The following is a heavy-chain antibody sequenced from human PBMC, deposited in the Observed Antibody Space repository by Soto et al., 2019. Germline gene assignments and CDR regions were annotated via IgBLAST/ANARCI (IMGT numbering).Heavy chain of an antibody. Sequence: GRSLRLSCAASGFTFSSYSMNWVRQAPGKGLEWVSYISSSSSTIYYADSVKGRFTISRDNAKNSLYLQMNSLRDEDTAVYYCARDNGGYDFWSGYYTGFDCWGQGTLVTVSS. CDR3: ARDNGGYDFWSGYYTGFDC. V-gene: IGHV3-48*02. CDR2: ISSSSSTI. J-gene: IGHJ4*02. D-gene: IGHD3-3*01. CDR1: GFTFSSYS.